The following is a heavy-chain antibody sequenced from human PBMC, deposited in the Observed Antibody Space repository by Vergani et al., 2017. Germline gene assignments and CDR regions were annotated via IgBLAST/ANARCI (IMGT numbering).Heavy chain of an antibody. Sequence: QVQMQESGPGLVKTSETLSLTCSASGAPISYWCWSWLRQPAGKGLEWIGRLCPSGSTNYKPSLKSRVTMSIDTSKNQFSLKLTSVTAADTAVYYYATGAGPLDIWGQGTLVTVSS. CDR2: LCPSGST. CDR1: GAPISYWC. CDR3: ATGAGPLDI. D-gene: IGHD3/OR15-3a*01. J-gene: IGHJ4*02. V-gene: IGHV4-4*07.